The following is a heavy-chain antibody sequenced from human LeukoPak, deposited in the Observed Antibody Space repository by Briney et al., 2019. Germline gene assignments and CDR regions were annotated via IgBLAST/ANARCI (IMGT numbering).Heavy chain of an antibody. J-gene: IGHJ4*02. CDR3: ARLLLSSTSPYDY. D-gene: IGHD2-2*01. V-gene: IGHV5-51*01. CDR2: IYPGDSDT. Sequence: GESLKISCKGSGYSFTSYWIGWVRQMPGKGLERMGIIYPGDSDTRYSPSFQGQVTISADKSISTACLQWSSLKASDTAMYYCARLLLSSTSPYDYWGQGTLVTVSS. CDR1: GYSFTSYW.